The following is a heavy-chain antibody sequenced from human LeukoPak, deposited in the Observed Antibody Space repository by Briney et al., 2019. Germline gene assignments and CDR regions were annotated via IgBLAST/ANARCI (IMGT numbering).Heavy chain of an antibody. CDR1: GFTFSGSG. CDR2: IRNDGSDP. V-gene: IGHV3-30*02. CDR3: AKDSRMYYFDY. J-gene: IGHJ4*02. Sequence: GGSLRLSCAASGFTFSGSGMSWVRQAPGKGLEWVAFIRNDGSDPHYADSAKGRFIISRDSSKNTLSLQMSSLRSEDTAVYYCAKDSRMYYFDYWGQGTLVTVSS. D-gene: IGHD2-15*01.